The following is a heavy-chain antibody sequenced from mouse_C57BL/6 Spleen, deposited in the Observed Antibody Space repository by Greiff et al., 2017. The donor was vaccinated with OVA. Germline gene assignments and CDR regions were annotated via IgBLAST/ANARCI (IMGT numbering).Heavy chain of an antibody. V-gene: IGHV1-19*01. CDR2: INPYNGGT. D-gene: IGHD3-1*01. J-gene: IGHJ2*01. Sequence: VQLKESGPVLVKPGASVKMSCKASGYTFTDYYMNWVKQSHGKSLEWIGVINPYNGGTSYNQKFKGKATLTVDKSSSTAYMELNSLTSEDSAVYYCAIRADYFDYWGQGTTLTVSS. CDR1: GYTFTDYY. CDR3: AIRADYFDY.